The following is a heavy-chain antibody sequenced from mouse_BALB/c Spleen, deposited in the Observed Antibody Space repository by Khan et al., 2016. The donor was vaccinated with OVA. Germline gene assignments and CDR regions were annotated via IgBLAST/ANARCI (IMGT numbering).Heavy chain of an antibody. D-gene: IGHD2-10*01. J-gene: IGHJ4*01. CDR2: IWSDGST. Sequence: VQLQESGPGLVAPSQSLSITCTISGFSLTNYGVHWVRQPPGKGLEWLVVIWSDGSTTYNSTLKSRLSISKDNSKRQVFLKMNSLQTDDTAMYYCARQTYYHYYVMDYWGQGTSVTVSS. V-gene: IGHV2-6-1*01. CDR1: GFSLTNYG. CDR3: ARQTYYHYYVMDY.